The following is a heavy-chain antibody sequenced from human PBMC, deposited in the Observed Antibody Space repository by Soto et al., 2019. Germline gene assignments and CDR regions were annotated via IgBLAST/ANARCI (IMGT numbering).Heavy chain of an antibody. J-gene: IGHJ6*03. CDR2: MNPNSGNT. CDR1: GYTFTSYD. CDR3: ARVKTRYDFWSGYYLGPYYYYMDV. D-gene: IGHD3-3*01. Sequence: ASVKVSCKASGYTFTSYDINWVRQATGQGLEWMGWMNPNSGNTGYAQKFQGRVTMTRNTSISTAYMELSSLRSEDTAVYYCARVKTRYDFWSGYYLGPYYYYMDVWGKGTTVTVSS. V-gene: IGHV1-8*01.